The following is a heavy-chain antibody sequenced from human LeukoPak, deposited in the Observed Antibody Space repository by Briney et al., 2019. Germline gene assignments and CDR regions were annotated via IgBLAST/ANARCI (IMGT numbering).Heavy chain of an antibody. V-gene: IGHV3-20*04. Sequence: PGGSLRLSCVASGFTFDDHAMSWVRQAPGKGLEWVSGIKWNGGSTGYADSVKGRFTISRDNAKNSLYLQMNSLRAEDAALYYCARGLYYDSSGYYFPFGYWGQGTLVTVSS. CDR2: IKWNGGST. CDR3: ARGLYYDSSGYYFPFGY. J-gene: IGHJ4*02. D-gene: IGHD3-22*01. CDR1: GFTFDDHA.